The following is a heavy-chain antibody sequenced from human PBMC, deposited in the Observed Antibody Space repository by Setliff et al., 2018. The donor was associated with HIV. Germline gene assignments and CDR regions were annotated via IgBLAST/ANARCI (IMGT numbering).Heavy chain of an antibody. J-gene: IGHJ1*01. CDR3: ARGGRVVPAATGSNAYDI. CDR1: GGTFSSYD. CDR2: IIPVFGET. D-gene: IGHD2-2*01. V-gene: IGHV1-69*13. Sequence: SVKVSCKASGGTFSSYDISWVRQAPGQGLEWMGRIIPVFGETNYAQKFQGRVTITADEFTSTAYMELSSLRSEDTAVYYCARGGRVVPAATGSNAYDIWGQGTLVTVSS.